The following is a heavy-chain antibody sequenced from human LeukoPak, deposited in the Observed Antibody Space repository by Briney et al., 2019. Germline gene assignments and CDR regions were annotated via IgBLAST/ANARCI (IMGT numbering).Heavy chain of an antibody. CDR2: ISTNGGST. CDR1: GFTFRSYG. V-gene: IGHV3-64*01. J-gene: IGHJ4*02. D-gene: IGHD5-24*01. Sequence: GGSLRLSCAASGFTFRSYGMHWVRQAPGKGLEYVSAISTNGGSTYYANSVKGRFTISRDNSKNTLYLQMGSLRAEDMAVYYCAGGDGYRDKGLLDYWGQGTLVSVSS. CDR3: AGGDGYRDKGLLDY.